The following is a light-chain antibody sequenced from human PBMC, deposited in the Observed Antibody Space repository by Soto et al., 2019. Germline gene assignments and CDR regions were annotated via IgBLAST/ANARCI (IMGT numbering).Light chain of an antibody. CDR2: RND. CDR3: AAWDASLSGPV. Sequence: QSVLTQPPSASGTPGQSVTISCTGSTSNIGTNYVYWYQQLPGTAPKLLIYRNDQRPSGVPDRFPASNSGASASLAITGLQSEDEADYYCAAWDASLSGPVFGGGTKLTVL. CDR1: TSNIGTNY. V-gene: IGLV1-47*01. J-gene: IGLJ3*02.